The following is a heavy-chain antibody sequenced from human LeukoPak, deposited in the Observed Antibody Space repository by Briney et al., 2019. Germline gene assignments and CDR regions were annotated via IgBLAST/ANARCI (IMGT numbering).Heavy chain of an antibody. J-gene: IGHJ4*02. D-gene: IGHD3-9*01. Sequence: GASVKVSCKASGYTFTGYYMHWVRQAPGQGLEWMGWINPNSGGTNYAQKFQGRVTMTRDTSISTAYMELNNLGSEDTAIYYCARGLGDYNTDWFPVSGYWGQGTPVTVSS. CDR3: ARGLGDYNTDWFPVSGY. V-gene: IGHV1-2*02. CDR1: GYTFTGYY. CDR2: INPNSGGT.